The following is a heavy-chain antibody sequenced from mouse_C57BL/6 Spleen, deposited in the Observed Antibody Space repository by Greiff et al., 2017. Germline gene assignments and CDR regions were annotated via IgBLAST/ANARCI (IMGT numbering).Heavy chain of an antibody. CDR1: GYTFTSYW. Sequence: VQLQQPGAELVKPGASVKVSCKASGYTFTSYWMHWVKQRPGQGLEWIGRIHPSDSDTNYNQKFKCKATLTVDNSSSTAYMQLSSLTSEDSAVYYCAILPPWFAYWGQGTLVTVSA. V-gene: IGHV1-74*01. CDR3: AILPPWFAY. J-gene: IGHJ3*01. CDR2: IHPSDSDT.